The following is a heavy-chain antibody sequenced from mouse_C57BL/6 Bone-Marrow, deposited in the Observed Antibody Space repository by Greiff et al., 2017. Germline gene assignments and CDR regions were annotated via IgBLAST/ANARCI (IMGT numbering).Heavy chain of an antibody. Sequence: QVQLQQPGAELVMPGASVKLSCKASGYTFTSYWMHWVKQRPGQGLEWIGEIDPSDSYTNYNQKFKGKSTLTVDKSSSTAYMQLRSLTSEDSAVYYCASLDGYPFAYWGQGTLVTVSA. CDR2: IDPSDSYT. V-gene: IGHV1-69*01. D-gene: IGHD2-3*01. CDR3: ASLDGYPFAY. CDR1: GYTFTSYW. J-gene: IGHJ3*01.